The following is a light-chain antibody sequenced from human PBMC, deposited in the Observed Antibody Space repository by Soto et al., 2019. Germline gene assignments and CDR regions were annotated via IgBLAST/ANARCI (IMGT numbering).Light chain of an antibody. Sequence: QSALTQPASVSGSPGQSITISCTGTSSDVGGHNYVSWYQQYLGKAPKLMIYEVSNRPSGVSNRFSGSKSGNTASLTISGLQAEDEAEYYCSSYTSSSTRVFGTGTKLTVL. CDR2: EVS. CDR3: SSYTSSSTRV. J-gene: IGLJ1*01. CDR1: SSDVGGHNY. V-gene: IGLV2-14*01.